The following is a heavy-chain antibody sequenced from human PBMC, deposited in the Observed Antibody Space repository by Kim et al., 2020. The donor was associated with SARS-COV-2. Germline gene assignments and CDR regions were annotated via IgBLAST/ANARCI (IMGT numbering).Heavy chain of an antibody. CDR3: ATSSGSMGDAFDI. CDR2: IYYSGST. J-gene: IGHJ3*02. D-gene: IGHD6-19*01. V-gene: IGHV4-59*08. Sequence: SETLSLTCTVFGGSISSYYWSWIRQPPGKGLEWIGYIYYSGSTNYNPSLKSRVTISVDTSKNQFSLKLSSVTAADTAVYYCATSSGSMGDAFDIWGQGTMVTVSS. CDR1: GGSISSYY.